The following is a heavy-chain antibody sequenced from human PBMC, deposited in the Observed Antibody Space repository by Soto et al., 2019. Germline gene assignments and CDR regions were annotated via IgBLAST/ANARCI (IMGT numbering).Heavy chain of an antibody. D-gene: IGHD2-8*02. CDR3: ARGGSYWARRHYFDS. V-gene: IGHV1-8*02. Sequence: QVQLVQSGAEMKKPGASVMVACKASGYTFTSYDINWVRQAAGQGPEWMGSVTPRNGDTAFAQKYQGRVTVTSNTSMSTVYMEVSNLRSDDTAVYYCARGGSYWARRHYFDSWGQGTLVTVSS. CDR1: GYTFTSYD. CDR2: VTPRNGDT. J-gene: IGHJ4*02.